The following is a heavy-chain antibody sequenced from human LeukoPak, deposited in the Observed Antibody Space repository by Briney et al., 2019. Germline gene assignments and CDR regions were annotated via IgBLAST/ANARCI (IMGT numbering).Heavy chain of an antibody. Sequence: SETLSLTCAVYGGSFSGYYWSWIRQPPGNGLEWIGEINHSGSTNYNPSLKSRVTISVDTSKNQFSLKLSSVTAADTAVYYCARGQRIAARQQWGQGTLVTVSS. D-gene: IGHD6-6*01. CDR3: ARGQRIAARQQ. V-gene: IGHV4-34*01. CDR2: INHSGST. J-gene: IGHJ4*02. CDR1: GGSFSGYY.